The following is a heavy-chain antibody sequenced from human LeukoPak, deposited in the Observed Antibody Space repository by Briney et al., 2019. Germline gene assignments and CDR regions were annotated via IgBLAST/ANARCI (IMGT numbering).Heavy chain of an antibody. CDR1: GGTFSSYA. Sequence: SVKVPCKASGGTFSSYAISWVRQAPGQGLEWMGGIIPIFGTANYAQKFQGRVTITTDESTSTAYMELSSLRSEDTAVYYCASYYGSGRGYYFDYWGQGTLVTVSS. CDR3: ASYYGSGRGYYFDY. J-gene: IGHJ4*02. CDR2: IIPIFGTA. D-gene: IGHD3-10*01. V-gene: IGHV1-69*05.